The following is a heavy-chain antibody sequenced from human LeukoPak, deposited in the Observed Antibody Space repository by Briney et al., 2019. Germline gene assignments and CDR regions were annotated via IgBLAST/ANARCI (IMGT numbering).Heavy chain of an antibody. CDR2: ISGSGGST. J-gene: IGHJ4*02. V-gene: IGHV3-23*01. CDR3: AKGYYGSGSYYNPYFDY. D-gene: IGHD3-10*01. Sequence: GGSLRLSCAASGFTFSSYAMSWVRQAPGKGLEWVSAISGSGGSTYYADSVKGRFTISRDNSKSTLYLQMNTLSVEDTAVYYCAKGYYGSGSYYNPYFDYRGQGTLVTVSS. CDR1: GFTFSSYA.